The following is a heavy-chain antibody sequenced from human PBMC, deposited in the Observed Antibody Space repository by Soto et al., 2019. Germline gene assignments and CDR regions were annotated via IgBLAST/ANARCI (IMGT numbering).Heavy chain of an antibody. CDR1: GGSISSGGYS. Sequence: PSETLSLTCAVSGGSISSGGYSWSWIRQPPGKGLEWIGYIYHSGSTYYNPSLKSRVTISVDRSKNQFPLKLSTVTAADTAVYYCARGGDTSMFDISDWGQGTLVTVSS. J-gene: IGHJ4*02. V-gene: IGHV4-30-2*01. CDR2: IYHSGST. CDR3: ARGGDTSMFDISD. D-gene: IGHD5-18*01.